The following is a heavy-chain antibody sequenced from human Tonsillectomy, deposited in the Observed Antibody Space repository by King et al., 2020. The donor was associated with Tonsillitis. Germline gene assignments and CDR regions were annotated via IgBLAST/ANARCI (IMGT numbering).Heavy chain of an antibody. J-gene: IGHJ6*04. CDR3: AREEGGYSQGSYPYYSMDV. V-gene: IGHV4-4*07. CDR2: IYSSGST. CDR1: GDSISSFY. D-gene: IGHD3-10*01. Sequence: VQLQESGPGLVKPSETLSLTCTVSGDSISSFYWTWIRQPAGKGLEWIGRIYSSGSTDYNPSLTSRVTMSVDTSKNQFSLRRTSVTAADTAMYYCAREEGGYSQGSYPYYSMDVWGKGTTVTVSS.